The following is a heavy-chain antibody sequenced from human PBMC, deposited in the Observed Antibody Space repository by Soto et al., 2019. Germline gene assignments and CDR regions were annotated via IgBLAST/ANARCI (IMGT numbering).Heavy chain of an antibody. CDR2: IFYSGST. Sequence: PSETLSLTCTVSGDSISNYYWSWIRQPPGKGLEWIGYIFYSGSTNYSPSLKSRVTISVDTSKIQFSLNLSSVTAADTAVYYCARTNYNYIWGSYPSRNFYYMDVWGKGTTVTVSS. CDR3: ARTNYNYIWGSYPSRNFYYMDV. V-gene: IGHV4-59*01. D-gene: IGHD3-16*02. CDR1: GDSISNYY. J-gene: IGHJ6*03.